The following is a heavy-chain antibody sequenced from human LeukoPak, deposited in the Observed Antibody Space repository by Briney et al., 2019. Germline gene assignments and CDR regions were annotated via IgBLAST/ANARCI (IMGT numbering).Heavy chain of an antibody. CDR3: ARDPRTTGKSNYGMDL. V-gene: IGHV3-53*01. CDR2: IYSGGTT. CDR1: GITVSSNY. D-gene: IGHD4-17*01. Sequence: RGSLRLSCAASGITVSSNYMSWVRQPPGKGLEWVSIIYSGGTTYYADSVQGRFTISRDNSKNTVYLQMNSLRVEDTAVYYCARDPRTTGKSNYGMDLWGQGTTVTVSS. J-gene: IGHJ6*02.